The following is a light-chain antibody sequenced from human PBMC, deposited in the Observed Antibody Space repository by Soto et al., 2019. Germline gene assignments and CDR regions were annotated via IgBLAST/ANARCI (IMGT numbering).Light chain of an antibody. CDR2: GNS. V-gene: IGLV1-40*01. CDR1: SSNIGAGYD. Sequence: QSVLTQPPSVSGAPGQRVTISCTGSSSNIGAGYDVHWYQQLPGTAPKVLIYGNSNRPSGVPDRFSGSKSGTSASLAISGLQAEDEAHYYCQSYDSSLSGSVFGGGTKVTVL. CDR3: QSYDSSLSGSV. J-gene: IGLJ3*02.